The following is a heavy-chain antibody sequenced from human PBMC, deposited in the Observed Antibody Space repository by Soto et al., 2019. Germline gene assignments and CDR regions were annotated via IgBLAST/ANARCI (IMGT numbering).Heavy chain of an antibody. CDR1: GGSFSGYY. V-gene: IGHV4-34*01. CDR2: INHSGST. CDR3: ARGHRAGQQLLNWFDP. Sequence: QVQLQQWGAGLLKPSETLSLTCAVYGGSFSGYYWSWIRQPPGKGLEWIGEINHSGSTNYNPSLKSRVTISVDTSKNQFSLKLSSVTAADTAVYYCARGHRAGQQLLNWFDPWGQGTLVTVSS. D-gene: IGHD6-13*01. J-gene: IGHJ5*02.